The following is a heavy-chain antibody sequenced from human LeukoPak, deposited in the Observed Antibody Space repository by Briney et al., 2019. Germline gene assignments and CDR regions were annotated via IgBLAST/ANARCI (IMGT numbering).Heavy chain of an antibody. CDR3: ARGPDTVTTATLDN. CDR1: GFTFSSYA. Sequence: GGSLRLSCAASGFTFSSYAMSWVRQAPGKGLEWVSAISSSGSTIYYADSVKGRFTISRDNAKNSPYLQMNSLRAEDTAVYYCARGPDTVTTATLDNWGQGTLVTVSS. J-gene: IGHJ4*02. V-gene: IGHV3-21*04. CDR2: ISSSGSTI. D-gene: IGHD4-17*01.